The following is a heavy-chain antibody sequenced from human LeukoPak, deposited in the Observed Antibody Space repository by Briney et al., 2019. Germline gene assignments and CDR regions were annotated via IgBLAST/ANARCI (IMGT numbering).Heavy chain of an antibody. CDR3: ARYGSGTNPRFDY. D-gene: IGHD3-10*01. Sequence: TSETLSLTCTVSGGSISGYYWSWIRQSPGKGLEWIAYIYNSGSTNYNPSLQSRVTISVDTSKNQFSLNLSSVTAADTAVYYCARYGSGTNPRFDYWGQGTLVTVSS. J-gene: IGHJ4*02. CDR2: IYNSGST. V-gene: IGHV4-59*08. CDR1: GGSISGYY.